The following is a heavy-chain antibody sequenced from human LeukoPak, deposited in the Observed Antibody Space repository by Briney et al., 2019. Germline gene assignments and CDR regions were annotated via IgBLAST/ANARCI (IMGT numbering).Heavy chain of an antibody. CDR1: RFSFSAYP. CDR2: ISASGDVT. Sequence: GGSLRLSCAASRFSFSAYPMGWVRRAPGKGLEWVSGISASGDVTFHADPVKGRFTIPRDNSKNTLYLQMNSLRAEDTAVYYCAKVVAGYWGQGTLVTVSS. V-gene: IGHV3-23*01. CDR3: AKVVAGY. J-gene: IGHJ4*02. D-gene: IGHD5-12*01.